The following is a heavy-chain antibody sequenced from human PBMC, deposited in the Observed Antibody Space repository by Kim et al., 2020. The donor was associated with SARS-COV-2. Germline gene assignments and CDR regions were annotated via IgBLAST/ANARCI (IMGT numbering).Heavy chain of an antibody. V-gene: IGHV3-21*01. Sequence: GGSLRLSCTTSGFTFTNFIFKRVRQPPGKGLEWVSSIGRTGSDTYYSPSMRGRFTISRDNTKNSLSVQMNSLRAEDTGVYYCVIGNSRDYWGQGTLVIVS. J-gene: IGHJ4*02. CDR3: VIGNSRDY. CDR2: IGRTGSDT. CDR1: GFTFTNFI.